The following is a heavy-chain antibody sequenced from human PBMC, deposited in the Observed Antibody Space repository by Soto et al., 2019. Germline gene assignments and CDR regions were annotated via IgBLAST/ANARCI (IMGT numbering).Heavy chain of an antibody. J-gene: IGHJ3*02. CDR1: GGTFSTYA. Sequence: QVQLVQSGADVKKPGSSVKVSCKASGGTFSTYAISWVRQAPGQGLEWMGGIIPIFGTAKYAQKFQGRVTITADESTSTAYMELSSLRSEDTAVYYCAREIFGVIISGGRDAFDIWGQGTMVTVSS. CDR3: AREIFGVIISGGRDAFDI. D-gene: IGHD3-3*01. CDR2: IIPIFGTA. V-gene: IGHV1-69*01.